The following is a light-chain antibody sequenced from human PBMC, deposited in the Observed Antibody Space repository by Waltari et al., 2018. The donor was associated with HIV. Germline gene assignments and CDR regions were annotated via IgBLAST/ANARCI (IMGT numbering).Light chain of an antibody. Sequence: QSVLTQPPSASGSPGQRGTISCFGSTSNIGTNHVYWYQQLPGAAPRLLIYKNRQRPSGVPDRFSGSKSGTSASLAISGLRSEDEAEYYCATWDDSLSGRWVFGGGTKLTVL. CDR3: ATWDDSLSGRWV. V-gene: IGLV1-47*01. J-gene: IGLJ3*02. CDR2: KNR. CDR1: TSNIGTNH.